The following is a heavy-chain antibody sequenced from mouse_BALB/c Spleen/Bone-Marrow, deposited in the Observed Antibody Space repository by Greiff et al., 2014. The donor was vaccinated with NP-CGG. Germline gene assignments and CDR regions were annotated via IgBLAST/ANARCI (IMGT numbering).Heavy chain of an antibody. V-gene: IGHV1-80*01. CDR1: GYAFSSYW. CDR2: IYPGDGDT. CDR3: ARDYYGSRYYFDY. D-gene: IGHD1-1*01. Sequence: QVQLKQSGAELGRPGSSVKISCKASGYAFSSYWVNWGEQRPGQGLEWIGQIYPGDGDTNYDGKFKGKATLTADKSSSTAYMQLSSLTSEDSAVYFCARDYYGSRYYFDYWGQGTTLTVSS. J-gene: IGHJ2*01.